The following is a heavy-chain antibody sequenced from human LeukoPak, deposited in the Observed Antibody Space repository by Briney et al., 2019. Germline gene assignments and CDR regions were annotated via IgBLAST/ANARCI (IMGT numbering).Heavy chain of an antibody. CDR1: GFTFSNYA. D-gene: IGHD3-22*01. CDR2: ISGSGGST. Sequence: GGSLRLSCAASGFTFSNYAMSWVRQAPGKGLEWVSIISGSGGSTYHAHSVKGRFTISRDNSKNTMYLQVNGLRAEDTAVYYCAKQCGPYYDSSDYYSDYWGQGTLVTVSS. CDR3: AKQCGPYYDSSDYYSDY. V-gene: IGHV3-23*01. J-gene: IGHJ4*02.